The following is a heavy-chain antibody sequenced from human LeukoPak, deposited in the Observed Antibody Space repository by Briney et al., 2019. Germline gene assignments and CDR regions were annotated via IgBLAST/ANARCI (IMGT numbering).Heavy chain of an antibody. CDR1: GFTFRTYS. V-gene: IGHV3-48*01. CDR3: ARFLATWDRYYMDV. D-gene: IGHD1-26*01. Sequence: GGSLRLSSAASGFTFRTYSIIWVRQAPGKGLEWVSHIGGSGSFIYYADSVKGRFTISRDNAKNSVSLQMNSLRAEDTAVYYCARFLATWDRYYMDVWGKGTTVSVSS. J-gene: IGHJ6*03. CDR2: IGGSGSFI.